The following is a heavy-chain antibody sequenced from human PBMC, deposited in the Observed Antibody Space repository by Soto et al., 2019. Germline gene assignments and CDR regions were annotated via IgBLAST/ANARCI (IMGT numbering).Heavy chain of an antibody. V-gene: IGHV1-46*01. D-gene: IGHD2-21*02. J-gene: IGHJ4*02. CDR2: VNPSVGHT. Sequence: QVKLMKSGADVQKPGASEKVYCTASGDTFTDYYIHWVRQDPGQGLEWMGTVNPSVGHTTSAQHFLGRVTMTRDTSTSTLYMELTSLTSDDTAIYYCARGGHVVVVTAALDYWGQGTLVTVSS. CDR3: ARGGHVVVVTAALDY. CDR1: GDTFTDYY.